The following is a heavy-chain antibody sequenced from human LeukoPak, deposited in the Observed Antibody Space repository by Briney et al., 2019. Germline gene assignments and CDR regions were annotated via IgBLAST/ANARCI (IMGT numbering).Heavy chain of an antibody. CDR3: ARVSAYYDITSIDY. CDR2: IIPILGIA. D-gene: IGHD3-9*01. V-gene: IGHV1-69*04. Sequence: GASVKVSCKASGGTFSSYAISWVRQAPGQGLEWMGRIIPILGIANYAQKFQGRVTITADKSTSTAYMELSSLRSEDTVVYYCARVSAYYDITSIDYWGQGTLVTVSS. CDR1: GGTFSSYA. J-gene: IGHJ4*02.